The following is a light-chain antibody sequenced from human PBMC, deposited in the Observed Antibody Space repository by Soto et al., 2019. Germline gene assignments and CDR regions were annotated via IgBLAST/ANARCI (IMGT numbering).Light chain of an antibody. Sequence: QSVLTQPPSVSGAPGQRITISCAGSSSNIGSGYDVHWYQQYPGTAPKLLIYANNNRPSGVPDRFSGSKSGTSASLAITGLQAEDEADYYCQSFDSSLNAPSVFGTGTKVTVL. CDR3: QSFDSSLNAPSV. J-gene: IGLJ1*01. CDR2: ANN. V-gene: IGLV1-40*01. CDR1: SSNIGSGYD.